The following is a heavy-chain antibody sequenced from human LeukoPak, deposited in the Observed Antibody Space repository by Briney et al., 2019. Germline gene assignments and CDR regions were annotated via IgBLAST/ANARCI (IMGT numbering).Heavy chain of an antibody. CDR1: GFTFSNYA. J-gene: IGHJ4*02. Sequence: GGSLRLSCAASGFTFSNYAMSWVRQAPGKGLEWVSAISANGGGTYYADSVKGRFTISRDNSKNTLYLQMNSLRAEDTAVYYWAKGSTPFDYWGQGTLFTVSS. CDR2: ISANGGGT. CDR3: AKGSTPFDY. V-gene: IGHV3-23*01.